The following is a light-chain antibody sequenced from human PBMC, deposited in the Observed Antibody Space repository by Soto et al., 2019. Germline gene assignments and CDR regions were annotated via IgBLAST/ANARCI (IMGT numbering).Light chain of an antibody. CDR3: SSYTSSSXPYV. V-gene: IGLV2-14*01. Sequence: QSALTQPASVSGSPGQSITISCTGTSSDVGGYNYVSWYQQHPGKAPKLMIYEVSNRPSGVSNRFSGSKSGNTASLTISGLQAEDEADYYCSSYTSSSXPYVFATGTK. J-gene: IGLJ1*01. CDR1: SSDVGGYNY. CDR2: EVS.